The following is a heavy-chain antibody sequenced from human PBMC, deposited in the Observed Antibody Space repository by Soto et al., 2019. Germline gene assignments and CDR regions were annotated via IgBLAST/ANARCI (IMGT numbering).Heavy chain of an antibody. V-gene: IGHV1-69*12. D-gene: IGHD3-22*01. J-gene: IGHJ1*01. CDR2: IIPLFGTT. Sequence: QVQLVQSGAEVRKPGSSVKVSCKVFGGTFSSYAISWVRQAPGQGLEWMGGIIPLFGTTNYAQKFQGRVTITADESTSTAYMELSSLRSEDTAVYYCARGLKYSYDSSGRGGYFQHWGQGTLVTVSS. CDR1: GGTFSSYA. CDR3: ARGLKYSYDSSGRGGYFQH.